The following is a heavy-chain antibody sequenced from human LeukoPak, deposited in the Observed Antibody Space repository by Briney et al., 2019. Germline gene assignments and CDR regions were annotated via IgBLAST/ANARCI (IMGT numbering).Heavy chain of an antibody. CDR3: AKGVESGSYSFDY. V-gene: IGHV3-23*01. CDR1: GFTFSIYA. J-gene: IGHJ4*02. D-gene: IGHD1-26*01. Sequence: PGGSLRLSCAASGFTFSIYAMSWVRQAPGKGLEWVSSISDSGGSTYYADSVKGRFTISRDNSKNTLFLQMNSLRAEDTAVYYCAKGVESGSYSFDYWGQGTLVTVSS. CDR2: ISDSGGST.